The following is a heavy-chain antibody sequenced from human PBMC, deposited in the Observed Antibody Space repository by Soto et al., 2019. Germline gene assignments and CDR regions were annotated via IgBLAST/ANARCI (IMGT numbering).Heavy chain of an antibody. CDR3: ARAYCSGDTCYDS. D-gene: IGHD2-15*01. V-gene: IGHV1-18*01. CDR1: GYTFSSYG. CDR2: ISPYNGET. J-gene: IGHJ5*01. Sequence: ASVKVSCKASGYTFSSYGITWVRQAPGQGLEWMGWISPYNGETSYAQTLHDRLTMTTDTSTSTAYMELRSLKFDDTAVYYCARAYCSGDTCYDSWGHGTLVTLSS.